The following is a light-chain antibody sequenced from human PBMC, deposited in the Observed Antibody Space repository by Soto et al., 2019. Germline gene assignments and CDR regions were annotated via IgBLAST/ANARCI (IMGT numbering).Light chain of an antibody. CDR2: AAS. J-gene: IGKJ4*01. Sequence: IVLTQSPGTLSLSPGERATLSCRASQSVSSSYLAWYQQKPGQAPKLLIYAASSRATGIPDRFSGSGSGTDFTLTISRLEPEDFAVYYCQQYGSSLLTFGGGTKVEIK. CDR3: QQYGSSLLT. V-gene: IGKV3-20*01. CDR1: QSVSSSY.